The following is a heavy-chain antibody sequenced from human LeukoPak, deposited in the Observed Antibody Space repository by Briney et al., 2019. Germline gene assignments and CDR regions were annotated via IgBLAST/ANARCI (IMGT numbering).Heavy chain of an antibody. Sequence: GGSLRLSCAASGFSFSSYTMNWVRQASGKGREWVSSISSSSTYIYYADSVKGRFTISRDNAKNSLYLQMESLRAEDTAVYFCARDGCSGGTCFPWDSWGQGTLVTVSS. CDR2: ISSSSTYI. D-gene: IGHD2-15*01. CDR1: GFSFSSYT. J-gene: IGHJ4*02. V-gene: IGHV3-21*01. CDR3: ARDGCSGGTCFPWDS.